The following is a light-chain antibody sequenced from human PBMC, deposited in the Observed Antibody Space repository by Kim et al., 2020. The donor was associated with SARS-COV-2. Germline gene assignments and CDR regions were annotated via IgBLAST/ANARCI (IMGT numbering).Light chain of an antibody. V-gene: IGKV3-20*01. CDR3: QQSSASVT. CDR1: QSVRVTH. J-gene: IGKJ4*01. Sequence: LSPGERATRSCRASQSVRVTHLAWYQQKPDQAPSLLIFGASHRAAGIPDRFVGSGSGTDFTLTISRLEPEDFAVYYCQQSSASVTFGGGTKVDIK. CDR2: GAS.